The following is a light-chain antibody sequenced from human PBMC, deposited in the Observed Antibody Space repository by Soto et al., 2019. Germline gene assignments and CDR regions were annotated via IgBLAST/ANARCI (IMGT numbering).Light chain of an antibody. V-gene: IGKV3-20*01. CDR2: GAS. J-gene: IGKJ2*01. Sequence: EIVLTQSPGTLSLTPGERATLSCRASQSVSSNYLAWYQQKGGQAPRLLIYGASSGATGIPDRFSGSGSGTDFTLTISRLEPGDSAVYYCPQYGSSPNTFGQGTKVEIK. CDR1: QSVSSNY. CDR3: PQYGSSPNT.